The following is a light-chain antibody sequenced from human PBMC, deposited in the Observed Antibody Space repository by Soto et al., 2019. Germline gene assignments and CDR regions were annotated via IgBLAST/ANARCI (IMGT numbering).Light chain of an antibody. CDR3: AAWDDSLNGAV. CDR2: VNN. V-gene: IGLV1-44*01. Sequence: QSVLTQPPSASGTPGQRVTISCSGSSTNIGSNTVVWYQQHPGTAPTILIYVNNQQPSGVPDRFFGAKSDASASLATGGLQSEEEADDYCAAWDDSLNGAVFGGGTQLTVL. J-gene: IGLJ7*01. CDR1: STNIGSNT.